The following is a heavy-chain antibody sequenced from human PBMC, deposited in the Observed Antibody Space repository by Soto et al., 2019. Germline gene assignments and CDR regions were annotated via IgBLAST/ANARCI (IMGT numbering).Heavy chain of an antibody. Sequence: LSLTCAVSGDSIISSHWWTWVRQPPGKGLEWIGEIHHKGSTHYNPSLESRLTISINRSKKQFSLTLNSVTAADTAVYYCVRKENWNYRFDYWGRGALVTVSS. V-gene: IGHV4-4*02. CDR2: IHHKGST. CDR1: GDSIISSHW. J-gene: IGHJ4*02. CDR3: VRKENWNYRFDY. D-gene: IGHD1-7*01.